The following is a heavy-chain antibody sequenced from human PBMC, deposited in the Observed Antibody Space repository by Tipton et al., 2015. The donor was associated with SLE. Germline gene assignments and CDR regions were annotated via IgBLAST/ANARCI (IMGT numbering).Heavy chain of an antibody. Sequence: SLRLSCAASGFTFSDYYMSWIRQTPGKGLEWVSAISGSGGSTYYADSVKGRFTISRDNSKNTLYLQMNSLRAEDTAVYYCAKDPADSSGWLDWFDPWGQGTLVTVSS. D-gene: IGHD6-19*01. CDR2: ISGSGGST. CDR3: AKDPADSSGWLDWFDP. J-gene: IGHJ5*02. V-gene: IGHV3-23*01. CDR1: GFTFSDYY.